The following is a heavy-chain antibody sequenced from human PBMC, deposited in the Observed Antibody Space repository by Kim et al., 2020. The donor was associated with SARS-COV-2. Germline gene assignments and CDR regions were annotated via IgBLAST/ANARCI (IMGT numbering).Heavy chain of an antibody. CDR3: AKGGSEYYYDSSGAYLDY. CDR2: IWYDGSNK. D-gene: IGHD3-22*01. V-gene: IGHV3-33*06. Sequence: GGSLRLSCAASGFTFSSYGMHWVRQAPGKGLEWVAVIWYDGSNKYYADSVKGRFTISRDNSKNTLYLQMNSLRAEDTAVYYCAKGGSEYYYDSSGAYLDYWGQGTLVTVSS. J-gene: IGHJ4*02. CDR1: GFTFSSYG.